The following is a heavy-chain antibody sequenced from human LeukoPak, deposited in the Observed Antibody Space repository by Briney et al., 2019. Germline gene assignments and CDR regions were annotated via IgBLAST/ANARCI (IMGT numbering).Heavy chain of an antibody. V-gene: IGHV4-39*01. J-gene: IGHJ4*02. Sequence: SETLSLTCTVSGGSITSSPYYWGWIRQAPGKALEWIANIYYSGTTAYNPSLKSRVTMSVDTPKNQFSLELTSVTAADTAVYYCARLSSVTYCSGGSCSRGGYDYWGQGTLVTVSS. D-gene: IGHD2-15*01. CDR1: GGSITSSPYY. CDR2: IYYSGTT. CDR3: ARLSSVTYCSGGSCSRGGYDY.